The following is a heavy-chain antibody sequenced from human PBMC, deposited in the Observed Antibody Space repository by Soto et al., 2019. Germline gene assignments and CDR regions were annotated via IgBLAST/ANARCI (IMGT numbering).Heavy chain of an antibody. CDR1: GGSISSYY. J-gene: IGHJ4*02. CDR3: ARDVAYYDFWSGYYLYYFDY. Sequence: SETLSVTCTVSGGSISSYYWSWIRQPPGKGLEWIGYIYYSGSTNYNPSLKSRVTISVDTSKNQFSLKLSSVTAADTAVYYCARDVAYYDFWSGYYLYYFDYWGQGTLVTVSS. D-gene: IGHD3-3*01. CDR2: IYYSGST. V-gene: IGHV4-59*01.